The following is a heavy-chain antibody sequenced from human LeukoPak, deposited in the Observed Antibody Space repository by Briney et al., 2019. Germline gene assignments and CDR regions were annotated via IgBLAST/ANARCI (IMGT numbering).Heavy chain of an antibody. V-gene: IGHV4-59*01. CDR2: IYYSGST. D-gene: IGHD6-13*01. CDR1: GGSISSYY. J-gene: IGHJ6*02. CDR3: ARVRGEQQLHYYGMDV. Sequence: PSETLSLTCTVSGGSISSYYWSWIRQPPGKGLEWIGYIYYSGSTNYNPSLKSRVTISVDTSKNQFSLKLSSVTAADTAVYYCARVRGEQQLHYYGMDVWGQGTTVTVSS.